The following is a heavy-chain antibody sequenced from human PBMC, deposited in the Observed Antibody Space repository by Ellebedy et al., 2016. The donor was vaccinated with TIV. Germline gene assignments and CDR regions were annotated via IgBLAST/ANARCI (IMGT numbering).Heavy chain of an antibody. CDR3: VKDRGSIVADFDY. CDR1: GFIFSTYA. Sequence: GESLKISXSASGFIFSTYAMHWVRQAPGKGLEYVSAISSGRNTVYADSVQGRFTISRDNSKNTLDLQMTSLRVEDTAVYYCVKDRGSIVADFDYWGHGTLVTVSS. CDR2: ISSGRNT. V-gene: IGHV3-64D*06. D-gene: IGHD5-12*01. J-gene: IGHJ4*01.